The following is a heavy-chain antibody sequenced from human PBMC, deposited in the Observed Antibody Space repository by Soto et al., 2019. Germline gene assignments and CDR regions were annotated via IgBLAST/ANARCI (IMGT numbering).Heavy chain of an antibody. D-gene: IGHD3-22*01. CDR2: ISAYNGNT. CDR1: GYTFTSYG. V-gene: IGHV1-18*01. CDR3: ARQELGYYDSSGYYQRAFDI. Sequence: QVQLVQSGAEVKKPGASVKVSCKASGYTFTSYGISWVRQAPGQGLEWMGWISAYNGNTNYAQKLQGRVTMTTDTSXXTXYXXLRSLRSDDTAVYYCARQELGYYDSSGYYQRAFDIWGQGTMVTVSS. J-gene: IGHJ3*02.